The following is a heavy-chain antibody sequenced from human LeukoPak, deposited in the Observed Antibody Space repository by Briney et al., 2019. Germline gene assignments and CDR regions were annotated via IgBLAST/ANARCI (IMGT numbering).Heavy chain of an antibody. D-gene: IGHD5-24*01. Sequence: ASVKVSCKASGGTFSSYAISWVRQAPGQGLEWMGRIIPILGIANYAQKFQDRVTMTTDTSTSTGYMELRSLRSDDTAVYYCARGRDGYNPTADYWGQGTLVTVSS. CDR1: GGTFSSYA. J-gene: IGHJ4*02. CDR3: ARGRDGYNPTADY. V-gene: IGHV1-69*04. CDR2: IIPILGIA.